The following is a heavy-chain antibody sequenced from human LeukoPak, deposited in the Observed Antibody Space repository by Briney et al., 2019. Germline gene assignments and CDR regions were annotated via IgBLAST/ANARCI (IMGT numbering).Heavy chain of an antibody. Sequence: GGSLRLSCAASGFTLSNYEMNWVRQAPGKGLEWVSYISSSGNTIYYRDSVEGRLTISRDNAKNSLYLQMNSLRAEDTAVYYCAKGSRGSCSRTYCYPFDYWGQGTLVTVSS. CDR2: ISSSGNTI. CDR1: GFTLSNYE. CDR3: AKGSRGSCSRTYCYPFDY. D-gene: IGHD2-2*01. V-gene: IGHV3-48*03. J-gene: IGHJ4*02.